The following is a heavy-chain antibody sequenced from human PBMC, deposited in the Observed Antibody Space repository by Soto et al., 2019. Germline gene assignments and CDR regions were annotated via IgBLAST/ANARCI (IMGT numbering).Heavy chain of an antibody. CDR2: IYHSGST. CDR3: AKEAAGILNWFDP. D-gene: IGHD6-25*01. CDR1: GGSISSGGYY. Sequence: QVQLQESGPGLVKPSQTLSLTCTVSGGSISSGGYYWSWIRQHPGKGLEWIGYIYHSGSTYYNPTLMSRVTLSVDTSKNQFSLKLSSVTVADTAVYYCAKEAAGILNWFDPWGQGTLVTVSS. V-gene: IGHV4-31*03. J-gene: IGHJ5*02.